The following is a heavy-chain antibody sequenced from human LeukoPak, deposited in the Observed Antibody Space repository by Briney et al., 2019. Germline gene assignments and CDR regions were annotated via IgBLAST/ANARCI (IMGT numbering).Heavy chain of an antibody. CDR1: GYTFTSYA. CDR3: AAQETVVPAADDAYYYYYGMDV. J-gene: IGHJ6*02. CDR2: INAGNGNT. V-gene: IGHV1-3*01. D-gene: IGHD2-2*01. Sequence: GASVKVSCKASGYTFTSYAMHWVRQAPGQRLEWMGWINAGNGNTKYSQKFQGKVTITRDTSASTAYMELSSLRSEDTAVYYCAAQETVVPAADDAYYYYYGMDVWGQGTTVTVSS.